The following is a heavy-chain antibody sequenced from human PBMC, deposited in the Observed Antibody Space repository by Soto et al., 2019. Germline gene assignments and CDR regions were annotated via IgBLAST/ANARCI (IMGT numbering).Heavy chain of an antibody. J-gene: IGHJ4*02. D-gene: IGHD4-4*01. CDR3: ARARASSNRYFDY. V-gene: IGHV3-72*01. CDR2: SRDKANSYTT. CDR1: GFTFSDHY. Sequence: EVQLVESGGGLVQPGGSLRLSCAASGFTFSDHYMDWVRQAPGKGLEWVGRSRDKANSYTTEYAASVKGRFTISRDDSESSLYLQMNSLKTEDTAVYYCARARASSNRYFDYWGQGTLVTVSS.